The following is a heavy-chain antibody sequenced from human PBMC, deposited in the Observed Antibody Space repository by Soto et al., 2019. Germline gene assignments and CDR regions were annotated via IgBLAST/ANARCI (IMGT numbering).Heavy chain of an antibody. CDR1: GYTFTSYA. V-gene: IGHV1-3*05. J-gene: IGHJ4*02. CDR2: INAGNGNT. Sequence: QVQLVQSGAEEKKPGASVKVSCKASGYTFTSYAMHWVRQAPGQRLEGRGGINAGNGNTTYSQKFQGRVTITRDTSASTAYMELSSLRSEDTAVYYCARSIVVVTALDSWGQGTLVTVSS. CDR3: ARSIVVVTALDS. D-gene: IGHD2-21*02.